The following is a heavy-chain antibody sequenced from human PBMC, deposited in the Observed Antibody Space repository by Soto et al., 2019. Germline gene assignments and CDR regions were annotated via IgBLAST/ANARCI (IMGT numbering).Heavy chain of an antibody. J-gene: IGHJ4*02. CDR3: ASGINGTTSVY. Sequence: SLILSCTASGVTFSSYVMHWFRQSPFNGLEFVAVISYDGSNKYYTYSLNGLFTITRDNSKNTLYLQMNSLRAEDKAVYYCASGINGTTSVYWGQGTLVTVSS. D-gene: IGHD1-7*01. CDR1: GVTFSSYV. V-gene: IGHV3-30*03. CDR2: ISYDGSNK.